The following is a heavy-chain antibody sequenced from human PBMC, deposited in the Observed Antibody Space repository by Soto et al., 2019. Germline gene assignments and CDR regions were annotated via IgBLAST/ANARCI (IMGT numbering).Heavy chain of an antibody. V-gene: IGHV3-23*01. Sequence: AGGSLRLSCAASGFTFSSYAMSWVRQAPGKGLEWVSAISGSGGSTYYADSVKGRFTISRDNSKSTLYLQMNSLRAEDTAVYYCAAVGATNYYYYGMDVWGQGTTVTVSS. CDR2: ISGSGGST. CDR3: AAVGATNYYYYGMDV. D-gene: IGHD1-26*01. J-gene: IGHJ6*02. CDR1: GFTFSSYA.